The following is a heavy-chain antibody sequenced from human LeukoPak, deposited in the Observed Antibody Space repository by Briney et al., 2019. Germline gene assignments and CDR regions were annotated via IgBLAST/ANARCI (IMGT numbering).Heavy chain of an antibody. CDR2: TNPNTGGT. D-gene: IGHD5-24*01. Sequence: ASVKVSFKASGYSFIVYHMHWVRQAPGQGLEWMGWTNPNTGGTKYAQKFQGRVTMTRDTSISTAYMELSSLRSDDTAVYFCASVEMTTIGFEHWGQGTLVTVSS. J-gene: IGHJ4*02. V-gene: IGHV1-2*02. CDR3: ASVEMTTIGFEH. CDR1: GYSFIVYH.